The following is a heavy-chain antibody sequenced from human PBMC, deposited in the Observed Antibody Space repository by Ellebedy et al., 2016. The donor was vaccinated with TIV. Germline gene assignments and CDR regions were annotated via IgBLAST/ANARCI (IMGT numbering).Heavy chain of an antibody. Sequence: GESLKISCEASRFTFSSFGMHWVRQAPGKGLEWVAIISYDRRNEYYADSVKGRFTISRDNSKNTLYLQMNNLRAEDTAVYFCANPPTTFGELDSYWGQGTLVSVSS. CDR3: ANPPTTFGELDSY. V-gene: IGHV3-30*18. CDR2: ISYDRRNE. D-gene: IGHD3-3*01. J-gene: IGHJ4*02. CDR1: RFTFSSFG.